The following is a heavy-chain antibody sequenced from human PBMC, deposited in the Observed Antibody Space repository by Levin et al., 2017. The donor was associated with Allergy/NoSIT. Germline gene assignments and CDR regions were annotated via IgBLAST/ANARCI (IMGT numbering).Heavy chain of an antibody. Sequence: SETLSLTCTVSDDSIKIYYWSWIRQPPGKGLEWIGFIYYSGSSNYNPSLKSRVTMSVDTSKNQFSLKLNSVTAADTAVYYCAKVPIAAADSFFDSWGQGTLVTVSS. CDR3: AKVPIAAADSFFDS. V-gene: IGHV4-59*01. J-gene: IGHJ4*02. CDR2: IYYSGSS. CDR1: DDSIKIYY. D-gene: IGHD6-13*01.